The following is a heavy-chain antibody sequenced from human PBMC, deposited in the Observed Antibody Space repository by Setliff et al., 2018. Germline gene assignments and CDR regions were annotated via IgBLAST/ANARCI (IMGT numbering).Heavy chain of an antibody. J-gene: IGHJ4*02. D-gene: IGHD3-22*01. CDR2: ISSTITST. Sequence: PGGSLRLSCAASGFTFSSSAMAWVRQAPGKGLEWVSAISSTITSTYYADSVKGRFTISRDNSKNSVFLQMNSLRVEDTAVYYCARVHYETSTYSPTLFDHWGQGALVTVSS. CDR3: ARVHYETSTYSPTLFDH. CDR1: GFTFSSSA. V-gene: IGHV3-23*01.